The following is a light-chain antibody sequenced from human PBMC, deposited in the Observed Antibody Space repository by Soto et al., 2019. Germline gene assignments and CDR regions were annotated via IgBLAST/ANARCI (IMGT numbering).Light chain of an antibody. CDR3: QQYNSYPT. CDR1: QSISSW. CDR2: DAS. J-gene: IGKJ2*01. V-gene: IGKV1-5*01. Sequence: DIQMTQSPSTLSASVGDRVTITCRASQSISSWLAWYQQKPGKAPKLLIYDASSLDSGVPSRFSGSGSGTEFTLTISSLQPDDFATYYCQQYNSYPTFGRRTKLEIK.